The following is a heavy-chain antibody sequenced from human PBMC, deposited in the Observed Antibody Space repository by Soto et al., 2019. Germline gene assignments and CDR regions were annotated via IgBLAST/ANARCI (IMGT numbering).Heavy chain of an antibody. J-gene: IGHJ4*02. CDR2: IYYSGST. D-gene: IGHD4-17*01. CDR3: ARRGPRSTVTTPSDY. Sequence: TSETLSLTCTVSGGSISSYYWTWIRQPPGKGLEWIGYIYYSGSTNYNPSLKSRVTISVATSKTQFSLKLSSVTAADTAVYYCARRGPRSTVTTPSDYWGQGTLVTVSS. V-gene: IGHV4-59*08. CDR1: GGSISSYY.